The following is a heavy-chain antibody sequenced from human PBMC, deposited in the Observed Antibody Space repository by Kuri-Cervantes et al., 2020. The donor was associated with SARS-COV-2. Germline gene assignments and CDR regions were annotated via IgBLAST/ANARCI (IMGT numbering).Heavy chain of an antibody. V-gene: IGHV3-48*03. Sequence: LSLTCAASGFTFSSYEMNWVPQTPGKGLEWVSYISSTGDTIYYADAVKGRFTISRDNAKNSLYLQMNSLRAEDTAVYYCTRWRVGAKTWGQGTLVTVSS. CDR1: GFTFSSYE. D-gene: IGHD1-26*01. CDR2: ISSTGDTI. J-gene: IGHJ4*02. CDR3: TRWRVGAKT.